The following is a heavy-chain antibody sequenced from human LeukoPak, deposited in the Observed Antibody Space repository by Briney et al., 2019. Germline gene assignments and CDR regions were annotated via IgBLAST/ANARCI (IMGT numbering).Heavy chain of an antibody. CDR3: ARRATAAGSGFDY. D-gene: IGHD6-13*01. J-gene: IGHJ4*02. Sequence: KPSETLSLTCTVSGGSTSSSSLYWGWIRQPPGKGLEWIGNIYYSGSTFYNPSLKSRVTMSVDTSKNQFSLKLSSVTAADTAVYYCARRATAAGSGFDYWGQGTLVTVSS. V-gene: IGHV4-39*01. CDR2: IYYSGST. CDR1: GGSTSSSSLY.